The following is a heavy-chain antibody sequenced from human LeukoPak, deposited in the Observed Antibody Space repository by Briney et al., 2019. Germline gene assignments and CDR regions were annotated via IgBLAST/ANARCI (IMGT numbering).Heavy chain of an antibody. CDR3: ARDPIVGATPQGNWYFDL. J-gene: IGHJ2*01. D-gene: IGHD1-26*01. V-gene: IGHV4-61*02. CDR1: GGSISSGSYY. CDR2: IYTSGST. Sequence: SETLSLTCTVSGGSISSGSYYWSWIRQPAGKGLEWIGRIYTSGSTNYNPSLKSRVTISVDTSKNQFSLKLSSVTAADTAVYYCARDPIVGATPQGNWYFDLWGRGTLVTVSS.